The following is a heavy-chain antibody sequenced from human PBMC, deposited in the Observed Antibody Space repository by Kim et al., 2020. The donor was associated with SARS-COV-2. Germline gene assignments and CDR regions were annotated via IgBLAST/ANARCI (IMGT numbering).Heavy chain of an antibody. D-gene: IGHD2-15*01. J-gene: IGHJ6*02. Sequence: GGSLRLSCAASGFTFRSFWMSWVRQAPGKGLEWVANIKEDGSEKYYVDSVKGRFTISRDNAKNSLHLQLNSLRAEDTAVYYCARAEMVVSTTFYYYYGMDVWGQGTTVTVSS. V-gene: IGHV3-7*01. CDR3: ARAEMVVSTTFYYYYGMDV. CDR2: IKEDGSEK. CDR1: GFTFRSFW.